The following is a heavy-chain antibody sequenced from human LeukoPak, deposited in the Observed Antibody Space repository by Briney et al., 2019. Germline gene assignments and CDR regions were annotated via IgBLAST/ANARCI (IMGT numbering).Heavy chain of an antibody. Sequence: SETLSLTCAVSGGSISSGSYSWSWIRQPPGKGLEWIGYIYYSGSTYYNPSLKSRVTISVDTSKNQFSLKLSSVTAADTAVYYCATSPRIRGETAMVTPFDYWGQGTLVTVSS. V-gene: IGHV4-31*11. D-gene: IGHD5-18*01. CDR3: ATSPRIRGETAMVTPFDY. J-gene: IGHJ4*02. CDR2: IYYSGST. CDR1: GGSISSGSYS.